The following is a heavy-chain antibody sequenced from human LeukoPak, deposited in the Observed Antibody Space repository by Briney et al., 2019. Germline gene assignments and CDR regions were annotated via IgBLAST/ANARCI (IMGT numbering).Heavy chain of an antibody. CDR1: GFTFSNYW. D-gene: IGHD3-3*01. V-gene: IGHV3-74*01. J-gene: IGHJ4*02. Sequence: PGGSLTLSCTTSGFTFSNYWMYWVRQAPGKGLMWVSRIKCDGTGITYTDSVEGRFTISRDNAKNTLYLQMNSLRDEDTAVYYCVRGQTIDYWGQGTLVTVSS. CDR3: VRGQTIDY. CDR2: IKCDGTGI.